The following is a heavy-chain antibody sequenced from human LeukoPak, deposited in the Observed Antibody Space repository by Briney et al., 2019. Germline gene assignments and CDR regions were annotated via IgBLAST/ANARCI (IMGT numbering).Heavy chain of an antibody. CDR3: ARRGPNNGSGSYWTPFDY. CDR2: IYYSGST. J-gene: IGHJ4*02. Sequence: SETLTLTCTVSGGSISSYYWSWIRQPPGKGLEWIGYIYYSGSTNYNPSLKSRVTISVDTSKNQFSLKLSSVTAADTAVYYCARRGPNNGSGSYWTPFDYWGQGTLVTVSS. V-gene: IGHV4-59*08. D-gene: IGHD3-10*01. CDR1: GGSISSYY.